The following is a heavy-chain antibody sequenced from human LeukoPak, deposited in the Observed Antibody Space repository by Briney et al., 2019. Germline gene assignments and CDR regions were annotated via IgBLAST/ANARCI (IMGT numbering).Heavy chain of an antibody. Sequence: GGSLRLSCAASGCTFSSYAMSWVRQAPGKGLAWVSAISGSGGSTYYADSVKGRFTISRDNSKNTLYLQMNSLRAEDTAVYYCAKIVNYYGSGSYYTTLDYWGQGTLVTVSS. D-gene: IGHD3-10*01. V-gene: IGHV3-23*01. J-gene: IGHJ4*02. CDR1: GCTFSSYA. CDR2: ISGSGGST. CDR3: AKIVNYYGSGSYYTTLDY.